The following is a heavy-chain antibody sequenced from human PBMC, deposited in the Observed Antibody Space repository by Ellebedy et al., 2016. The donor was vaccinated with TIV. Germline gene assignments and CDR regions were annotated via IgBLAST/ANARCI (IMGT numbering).Heavy chain of an antibody. V-gene: IGHV3-72*01. CDR1: GFTFRDPY. CDR2: TRNKDNSYLT. CDR3: TRSSEPYWYFDL. J-gene: IGHJ2*01. Sequence: PGGSLRLSCAASGFTFRDPYMNWVRQAPGKGLEWVGRTRNKDNSYLTEYAASVRGRFRISRDDSRSSLYLQMNSLRTDDTAVYYWTRSSEPYWYFDLWGRGTLVTVSS.